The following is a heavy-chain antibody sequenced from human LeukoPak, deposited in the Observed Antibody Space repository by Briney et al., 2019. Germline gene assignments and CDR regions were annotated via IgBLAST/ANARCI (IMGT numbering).Heavy chain of an antibody. V-gene: IGHV4-59*08. J-gene: IGHJ4*02. CDR2: IYYSGST. D-gene: IGHD3-16*01. CDR1: GGSISSYY. CDR3: ARKGVSDLYYFDS. Sequence: PSETLSFTCTVPGGSISSYYWSWIRQPPGKGLEWMGNIYYSGSTNYNSSLKSRVTISVDTSKNQISLKLRSVTAADTAVYYCARKGVSDLYYFDSWGQGTLVTVSS.